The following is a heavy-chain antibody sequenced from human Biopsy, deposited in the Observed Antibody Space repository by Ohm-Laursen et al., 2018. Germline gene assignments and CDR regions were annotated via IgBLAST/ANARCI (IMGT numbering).Heavy chain of an antibody. D-gene: IGHD6-19*01. CDR1: GASVTSGSYY. J-gene: IGHJ4*02. V-gene: IGHV4-61*01. CDR3: ARESALAGDFDS. CDR2: ISNIGST. Sequence: GILSLTCTVSGASVTSGSYYWSWIRQPPGKGLEWLGYISNIGSTNYNPSLKSRVTISVDTSKNHFSLKLTSVTAADTAVYYCARESALAGDFDSWGQGTLVTVSS.